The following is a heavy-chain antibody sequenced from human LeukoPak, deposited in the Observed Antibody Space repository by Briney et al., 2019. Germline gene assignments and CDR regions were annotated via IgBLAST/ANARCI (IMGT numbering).Heavy chain of an antibody. CDR2: IYNSGSI. Sequence: PSETLSLTCTVSGGSINSHYCNWIRQSPGKGLEWIGYIYNSGSINYNPPLKSRVTISVDTSKNQFSLKLSSVTAADTAIYYCATKVRGGFDIWGQGTMVTVSS. J-gene: IGHJ3*02. CDR3: ATKVRGGFDI. CDR1: GGSINSHY. V-gene: IGHV4-59*11. D-gene: IGHD2-15*01.